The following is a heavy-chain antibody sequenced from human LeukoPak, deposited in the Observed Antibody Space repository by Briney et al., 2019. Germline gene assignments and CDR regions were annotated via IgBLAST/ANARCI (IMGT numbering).Heavy chain of an antibody. V-gene: IGHV3-48*02. CDR2: ISSSSSNL. Sequence: GGSLRLSCAASGFTFSSYSMNWVRQAPGKGLEWVSYISSSSSNLYYADSVKGRFTISRDNAKNSLYLQMNSLRDEDTAVYYCARAGYCSGGSCYNGYYYYGMDVWGQGTTVTVSS. CDR3: ARAGYCSGGSCYNGYYYYGMDV. D-gene: IGHD2-15*01. J-gene: IGHJ6*02. CDR1: GFTFSSYS.